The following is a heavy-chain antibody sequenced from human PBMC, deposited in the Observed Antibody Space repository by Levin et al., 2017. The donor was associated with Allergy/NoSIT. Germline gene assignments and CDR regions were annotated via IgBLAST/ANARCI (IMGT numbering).Heavy chain of an antibody. CDR3: AREPEPDVRYFES. Sequence: PSETLSLTCAVSGGSISSSNWWSWVRQPPGKGLEWIGEIYHSGSTNYNPSLKSRVTISVDKSKNQFSLKLSSVTAADTAVYYCAREPEPDVRYFESWGQGTLVTVSS. V-gene: IGHV4-4*02. J-gene: IGHJ4*02. CDR2: IYHSGST. D-gene: IGHD3-9*01. CDR1: GGSISSSNW.